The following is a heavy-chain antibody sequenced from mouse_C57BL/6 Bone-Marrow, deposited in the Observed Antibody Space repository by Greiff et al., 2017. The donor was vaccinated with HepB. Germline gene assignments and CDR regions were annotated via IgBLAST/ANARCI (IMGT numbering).Heavy chain of an antibody. J-gene: IGHJ1*03. CDR1: GFSLTSYG. CDR3: ARNSGTTVVALRYFDV. V-gene: IGHV2-2*01. D-gene: IGHD1-1*01. Sequence: VKLVESGPGLVQPSQSLSITCTVSGFSLTSYGVHWVRQSPGKGLEWLGVIWSGGSTDYNAAFISRLSISKDNSKSQVFFKMNSLQADDTAIYYCARNSGTTVVALRYFDVWGTGTTVTVSS. CDR2: IWSGGST.